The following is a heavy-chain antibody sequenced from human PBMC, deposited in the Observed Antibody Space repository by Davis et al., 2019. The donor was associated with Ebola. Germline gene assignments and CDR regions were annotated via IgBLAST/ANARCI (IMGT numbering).Heavy chain of an antibody. CDR2: TSYDGSNK. CDR3: AKDLGSRIAFYGMDG. Sequence: GESLKISCTVSGITFNNYAMHWVRQPPGKGLEWVALTSYDGSNKDYADSVKGRFTISRDNSKNTLYLQMNSLRAEDTAVYYCAKDLGSRIAFYGMDGWGKGTTVTVSS. J-gene: IGHJ6*04. CDR1: GITFNNYA. D-gene: IGHD1-26*01. V-gene: IGHV3-30*18.